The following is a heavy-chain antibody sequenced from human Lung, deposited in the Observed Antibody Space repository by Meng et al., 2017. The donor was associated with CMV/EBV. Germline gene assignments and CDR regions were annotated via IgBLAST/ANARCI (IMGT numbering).Heavy chain of an antibody. D-gene: IGHD6-19*01. CDR3: ARAPVADTNLDY. CDR2: ISGYNGKT. CDR1: GYNLFSSG. V-gene: IGHV1-18*01. J-gene: IGHJ4*02. Sequence: KASGYNLFSSGISWVRQAPGQGLEWMGWISGYNGKTNYAQKFQDRVTVISDTSTNTAYMELRSLRSDDTAVYYCARAPVADTNLDYWGQGTLVTVSS.